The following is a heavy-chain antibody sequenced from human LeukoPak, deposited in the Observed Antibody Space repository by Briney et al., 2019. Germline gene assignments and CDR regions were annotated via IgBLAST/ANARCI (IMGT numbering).Heavy chain of an antibody. Sequence: GASVKVSCKASVGTSSSYAISWVRQAPGQGLEWMGGIIPIFGTANYAQKFQGRVTITTDESTSTAYMELSSLRSEDAAVYYCARGGYSSGWLHFDYWGQGTLVTVSS. CDR1: VGTSSSYA. D-gene: IGHD6-19*01. CDR2: IIPIFGTA. V-gene: IGHV1-69*05. CDR3: ARGGYSSGWLHFDY. J-gene: IGHJ4*02.